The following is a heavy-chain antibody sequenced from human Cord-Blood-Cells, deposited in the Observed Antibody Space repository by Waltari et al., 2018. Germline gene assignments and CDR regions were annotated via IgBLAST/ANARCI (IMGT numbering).Heavy chain of an antibody. J-gene: IGHJ4*02. CDR3: AKAASSSRYFDY. D-gene: IGHD6-6*01. Sequence: EVQLVESGGGLVQPGRSLRLSCAASGFPFADCAMHWVRQAPGKGLEWVSGISWNSGSIGYADSVKGRFTISRDNAKNSLYLQMNSLRAEDMALYYCAKAASSSRYFDYWGQGTLVTVSS. V-gene: IGHV3-9*03. CDR1: GFPFADCA. CDR2: ISWNSGSI.